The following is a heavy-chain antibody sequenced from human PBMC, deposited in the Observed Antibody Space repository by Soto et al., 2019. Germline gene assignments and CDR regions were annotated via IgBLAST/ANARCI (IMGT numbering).Heavy chain of an antibody. J-gene: IGHJ4*02. Sequence: GGSLRLSCAASGFTFSSYAMHWVRQAPGKGLEWVAVISYDGNNKYYADSVKGRFTISRDNSKNTLYLQMNSLRAEDTAVYYCARAEVGELTYFDYWGQGTLVTVSS. V-gene: IGHV3-30-3*01. CDR1: GFTFSSYA. CDR2: ISYDGNNK. CDR3: ARAEVGELTYFDY. D-gene: IGHD1-26*01.